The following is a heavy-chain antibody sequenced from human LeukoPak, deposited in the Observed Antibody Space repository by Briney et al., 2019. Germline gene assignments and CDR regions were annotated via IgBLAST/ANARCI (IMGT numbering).Heavy chain of an antibody. CDR1: GYTFTGYY. D-gene: IGHD2-15*01. CDR2: INPNSGGT. J-gene: IGHJ2*01. CDR3: ARDGECSGGSCLYFDL. Sequence: GASVKVSCKASGYTFTGYYMHWVRQAPGQGLEWMGWINPNSGGTNYAQKFQGRVTMTRDTSISTAYMELSRLRSDDTAVYYCARDGECSGGSCLYFDLWGRGTLVTVSP. V-gene: IGHV1-2*02.